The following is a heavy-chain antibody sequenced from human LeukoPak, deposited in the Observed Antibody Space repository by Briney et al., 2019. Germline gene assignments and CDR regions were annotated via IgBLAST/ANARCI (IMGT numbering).Heavy chain of an antibody. V-gene: IGHV3-23*01. Sequence: GGSLRLSCAASGFTFSSYGMSWVRQAPGKGLEWVSAISGSGSTTYYADSVKGRFTISRDNSKNTLYLQMNSLRAEDTAVYYCAKDSSGYSDYFDYWGQGTLVTVSS. CDR2: ISGSGSTT. CDR3: AKDSSGYSDYFDY. CDR1: GFTFSSYG. J-gene: IGHJ4*02. D-gene: IGHD3-22*01.